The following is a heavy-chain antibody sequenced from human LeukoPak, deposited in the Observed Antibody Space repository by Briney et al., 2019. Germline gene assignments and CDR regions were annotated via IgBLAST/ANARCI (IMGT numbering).Heavy chain of an antibody. CDR3: ARDDNSEYSDNAFDI. Sequence: SETLSLTCSVSGASIRSYSWSWLRQPAGKGLEWIGRIHTSASTEYNPSLKSRVTMSVDTSKNQFSLKLNSVTAADTAVYFCARDDNSEYSDNAFDIWGQGTLVTVSS. D-gene: IGHD1-26*01. CDR2: IHTSAST. CDR1: GASIRSYS. V-gene: IGHV4-4*07. J-gene: IGHJ3*02.